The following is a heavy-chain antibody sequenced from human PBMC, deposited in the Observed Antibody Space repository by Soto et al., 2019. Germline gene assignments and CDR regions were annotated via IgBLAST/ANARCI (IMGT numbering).Heavy chain of an antibody. CDR2: IYHSGST. V-gene: IGHV4-30-2*01. J-gene: IGHJ5*02. CDR3: ARVPGP. Sequence: QLRLQESGSGLVKPSQTLSLTCAVSGGSINSGGYSWSWIRQPPGKGLEWIGYIYHSGSTYYNPSLKSRVTISVDRSKNQFSLKLTSVTAADTAVYYCARVPGPWGQGTLVTVSS. CDR1: GGSINSGGYS. D-gene: IGHD3-10*01.